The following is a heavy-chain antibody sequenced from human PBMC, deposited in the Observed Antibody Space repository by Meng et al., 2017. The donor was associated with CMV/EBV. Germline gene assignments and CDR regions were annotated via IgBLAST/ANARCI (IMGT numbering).Heavy chain of an antibody. Sequence: ASVKVSCKASVYTFTDFGITWVRQAPGQGLEWMGWIRNKRDNTSYIQNFHDRVTMTTDTSTTTAYLEPRSLRSDDTAVYYCVRGGDRWLYLWGQGTLVTVSS. CDR2: IRNKRDNT. CDR3: VRGGDRWLYL. V-gene: IGHV1-18*01. CDR1: VYTFTDFG. J-gene: IGHJ4*02. D-gene: IGHD2-2*02.